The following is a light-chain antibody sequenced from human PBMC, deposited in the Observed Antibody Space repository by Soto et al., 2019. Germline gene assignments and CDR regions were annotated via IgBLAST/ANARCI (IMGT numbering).Light chain of an antibody. CDR2: LTS. Sequence: DIVMTQSPLSMPVTPGEPASIACRSSQSLLRSNGYKYLNWYLQKPGQSPLLLIYLTSTRASGVPDRFSGSVSGTDFTLKISKVEADDVGVYYCMQALQSPFTFGPGTKVYIK. V-gene: IGKV2-28*01. CDR1: QSLLRSNGYKY. CDR3: MQALQSPFT. J-gene: IGKJ3*01.